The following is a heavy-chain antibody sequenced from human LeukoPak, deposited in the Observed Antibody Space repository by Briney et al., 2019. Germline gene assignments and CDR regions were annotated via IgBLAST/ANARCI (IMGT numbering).Heavy chain of an antibody. CDR3: ARGQTDLLRNYFDS. CDR2: IYTAGNT. CDR1: GLIVSHKY. J-gene: IGHJ4*02. V-gene: IGHV3-66*01. Sequence: PGGSLRLSCAASGLIVSHKYMAWVRQAPGGGREWLSIIYTAGNTVSAESVKGRFIISRDDSRNTVHLQMNSLRDDDTAVYYCARGQTDLLRNYFDSWGPGTLVAVSS.